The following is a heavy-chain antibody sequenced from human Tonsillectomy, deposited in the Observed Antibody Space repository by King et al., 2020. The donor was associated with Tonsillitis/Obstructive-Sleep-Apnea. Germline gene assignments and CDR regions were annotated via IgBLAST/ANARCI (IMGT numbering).Heavy chain of an antibody. CDR3: ARTLYDFWSGYYTPNWFDP. J-gene: IGHJ5*02. CDR1: GYSFTSYW. Sequence: QLVQSGAEVKKPGESLRISCKGSGYSFTSYWISWVRQMPGKGLAWMGRIDPSDSYTNYSPSFQGHVTISADKSISTAYLQWSSLKASDTAMYYCARTLYDFWSGYYTPNWFDPWGQGTLVTVSS. D-gene: IGHD3-3*01. CDR2: IDPSDSYT. V-gene: IGHV5-10-1*01.